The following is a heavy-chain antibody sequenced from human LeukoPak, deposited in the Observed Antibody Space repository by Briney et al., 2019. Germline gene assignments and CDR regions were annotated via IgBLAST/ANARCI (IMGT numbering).Heavy chain of an antibody. J-gene: IGHJ4*02. Sequence: PGGSLRLSCAASGFTFSNYTMHWVRQAPGKGLQWVAVMSNDGNLKYYADSVKGRFTISRDNSRNALYLQMNSLRTEDTAVYYCAKGGYDSSAYCTYWGQGTLVTVSS. CDR1: GFTFSNYT. V-gene: IGHV3-30*04. CDR2: MSNDGNLK. CDR3: AKGGYDSSAYCTY. D-gene: IGHD3-22*01.